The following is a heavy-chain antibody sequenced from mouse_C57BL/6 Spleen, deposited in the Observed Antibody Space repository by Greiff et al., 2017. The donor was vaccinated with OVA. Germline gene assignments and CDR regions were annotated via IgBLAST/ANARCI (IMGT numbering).Heavy chain of an antibody. CDR1: GYSITSGYD. Sequence: VQLKESGPGMVKPSPSLSLTCTVTGYSITSGYDWHWIRHFPANKLEWMGYIRSSGCTNYNPSLKGRISITHDTSKNQFFLKLNSVTTEDTATYYGARDDDYDGYWYFDVWGTGTTVTVSS. J-gene: IGHJ1*03. V-gene: IGHV3-1*01. CDR2: IRSSGCT. CDR3: ARDDDYDGYWYFDV. D-gene: IGHD2-4*01.